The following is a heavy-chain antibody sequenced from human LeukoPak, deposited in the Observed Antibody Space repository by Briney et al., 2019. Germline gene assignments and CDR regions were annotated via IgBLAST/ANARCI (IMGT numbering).Heavy chain of an antibody. D-gene: IGHD3-9*01. CDR3: ARGFGYYDVLTAF. CDR1: GGSMRDYY. J-gene: IGHJ4*02. Sequence: PSETLSLTCAVSGGSMRDYYWSWIRQPPGKGLEWIGNIYYSGSTNYNPPLKSRVTISVDTSKNQFSLKVRSVTAADTAVYYCARGFGYYDVLTAFWGQGTLVTVSS. CDR2: IYYSGST. V-gene: IGHV4-59*01.